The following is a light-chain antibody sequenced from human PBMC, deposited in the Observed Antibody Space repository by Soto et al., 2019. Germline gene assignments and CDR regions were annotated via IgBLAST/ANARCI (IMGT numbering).Light chain of an antibody. V-gene: IGKV3-11*01. Sequence: EIVLTQSPATLSLSPEERATLSCRASQSVSSYLACYQQKPDQAPRLLISDASNRATGIPARFSGSRSGTDFTLTIRSLEPEDFAVYSCQQRSNWSLTFGAGTTVQTK. J-gene: IGKJ4*01. CDR2: DAS. CDR3: QQRSNWSLT. CDR1: QSVSSY.